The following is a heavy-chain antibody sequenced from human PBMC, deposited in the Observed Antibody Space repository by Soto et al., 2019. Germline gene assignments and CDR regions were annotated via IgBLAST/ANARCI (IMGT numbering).Heavy chain of an antibody. D-gene: IGHD6-19*01. V-gene: IGHV1-46*01. CDR3: ARDLLAVAVGYGMDV. CDR2: INPSGGST. Sequence: ASVKVSCKASGYTFTSYSMHWVRQAPGQGLEWMGIINPSGGSTSYAQKFQGRVTMTRDTSTSIVYMELSSLRSEDTAVYYCARDLLAVAVGYGMDVWGQGTTVTV. CDR1: GYTFTSYS. J-gene: IGHJ6*02.